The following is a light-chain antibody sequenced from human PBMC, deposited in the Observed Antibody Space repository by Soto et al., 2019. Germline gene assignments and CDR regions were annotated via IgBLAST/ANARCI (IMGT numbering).Light chain of an antibody. CDR2: DAS. CDR1: QSISSW. CDR3: QQYNSYSWT. J-gene: IGKJ1*01. V-gene: IGKV1-5*01. Sequence: DIPMTQSPSTLSASVGDRVTITCRASQSISSWLAWYQQKPGKAPKLLIYDASSLESGVPSRFSGTVSGTEFTLTISSLQPDDFANYYCQQYNSYSWTFGQGTKVVIK.